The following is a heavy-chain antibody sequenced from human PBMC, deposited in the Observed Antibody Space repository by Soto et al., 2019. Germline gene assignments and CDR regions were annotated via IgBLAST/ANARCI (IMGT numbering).Heavy chain of an antibody. CDR3: ARGKSITIFGVVIIKGWYFDY. J-gene: IGHJ4*02. CDR2: INHSGST. D-gene: IGHD3-3*01. V-gene: IGHV4-34*01. CDR1: GGSFSGYY. Sequence: PSETLSLTCAVYGGSFSGYYWSWIRQPPGKGLEWIGEINHSGSTNYNPSLKSRVTISVDTSKNQFSLKLSSVTAADTAVYYCARGKSITIFGVVIIKGWYFDYWGQGTLVTVSS.